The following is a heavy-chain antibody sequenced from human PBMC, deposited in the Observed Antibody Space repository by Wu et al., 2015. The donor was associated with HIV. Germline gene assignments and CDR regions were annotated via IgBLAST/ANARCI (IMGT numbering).Heavy chain of an antibody. D-gene: IGHD6-13*01. V-gene: IGHV1-69*12. CDR1: GGTFSSYA. CDR2: IIPIFGTA. J-gene: IGHJ4*02. CDR3: ARDGLGAAAAGPAQKYYFDY. Sequence: QVQLVQSGAEVKKPGSSVKVSCKASGGTFSSYAISWVRQAPGQGLEWMGGIIPIFGTANYAQKFQGRVTITADESTSTAYMELSSLRSEDTAVYYCARDGLGAAAAGPAQKYYFDYWGQGTLVTVSS.